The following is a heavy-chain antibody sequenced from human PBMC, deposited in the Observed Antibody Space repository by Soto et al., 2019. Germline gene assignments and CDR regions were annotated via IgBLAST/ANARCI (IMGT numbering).Heavy chain of an antibody. CDR3: AKDSSSSPIAYYYYYYMDV. D-gene: IGHD6-6*01. Sequence: SLKISCAASGFTFDDYAMHWVRQAPGKGLEWVSGISWNSGSIGYADSVKGRFTISRDNAKNSLYLQMNSLRAEDTALYYCAKDSSSSPIAYYYYYYMDVWGKGTTVNVSS. V-gene: IGHV3-9*01. J-gene: IGHJ6*03. CDR1: GFTFDDYA. CDR2: ISWNSGSI.